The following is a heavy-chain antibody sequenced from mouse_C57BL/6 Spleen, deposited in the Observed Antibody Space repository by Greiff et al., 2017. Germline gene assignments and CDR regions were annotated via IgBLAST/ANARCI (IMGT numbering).Heavy chain of an antibody. D-gene: IGHD1-1*01. CDR3: ARGYYGSSPFAY. Sequence: KQRPIQGLEWIGNIDPSDSETHYNQKFKDKATLTVDKSSSTAYMQLSSLTSEDSAVYYCARGYYGSSPFAYWGQGTLVTVSA. CDR2: IDPSDSET. J-gene: IGHJ3*01. V-gene: IGHV1-52*01.